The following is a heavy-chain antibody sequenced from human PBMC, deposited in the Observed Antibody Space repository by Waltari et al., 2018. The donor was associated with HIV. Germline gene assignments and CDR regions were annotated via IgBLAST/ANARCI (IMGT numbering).Heavy chain of an antibody. CDR1: GFSLGNTGVG. CDR2: IYWDDDR. Sequence: QITLKESGPTLVRPTQTLTLTCTFSGFSLGNTGVGVGWVRQPPGKALEWLAIIYWDDDRRYSPSLRSRLSITKDTSNNQVVLTMTNMDPVDTATYYCTHITMTYGGVLGDDAVEIWGQGTMVTVSS. J-gene: IGHJ3*02. V-gene: IGHV2-5*02. CDR3: THITMTYGGVLGDDAVEI. D-gene: IGHD3-16*02.